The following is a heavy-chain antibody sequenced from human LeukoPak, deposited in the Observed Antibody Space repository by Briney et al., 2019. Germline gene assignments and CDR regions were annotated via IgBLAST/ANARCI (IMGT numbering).Heavy chain of an antibody. Sequence: PGGSLRLSCAASGFTFSSYEMNWVRQAPGKGPEWVSTISSGGDITYYPDSGKGRFTISRDNSKNTLYLQMDSLRAEDTAVYYCAKTPLGYCSNGICYTGLLGWFDPWGQGTLVTVSS. CDR3: AKTPLGYCSNGICYTGLLGWFDP. J-gene: IGHJ5*02. V-gene: IGHV3-23*01. CDR1: GFTFSSYE. D-gene: IGHD2-8*01. CDR2: ISSGGDIT.